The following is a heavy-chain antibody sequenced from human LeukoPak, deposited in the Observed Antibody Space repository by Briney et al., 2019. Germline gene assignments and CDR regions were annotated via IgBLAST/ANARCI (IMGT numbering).Heavy chain of an antibody. Sequence: PGGSLRLSCAASGFTFSDYYMSWIRQAPGKGLEWVSYISSSGSTIYYADSVKGRFTISRDNAKNSPYLQMNSLRAEDTAVYYCAFDYASGSYLGFDYWGQGTLVTVSS. J-gene: IGHJ4*02. D-gene: IGHD3-10*01. CDR3: AFDYASGSYLGFDY. V-gene: IGHV3-11*01. CDR1: GFTFSDYY. CDR2: ISSSGSTI.